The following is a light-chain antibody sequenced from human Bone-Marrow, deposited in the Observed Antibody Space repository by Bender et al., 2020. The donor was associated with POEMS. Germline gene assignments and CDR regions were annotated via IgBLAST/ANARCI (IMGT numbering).Light chain of an antibody. J-gene: IGLJ1*01. Sequence: QSALTQPASVSESPGQSITISCTGTSSDLGSYNLVSWYQRRPGSAPQLLIYDVTKRPSGVSSRFSGSKSGNTASLTISGLQADDEADYYCCSYSAGGARYVFGTGTMVSVL. V-gene: IGLV2-23*02. CDR1: SSDLGSYNL. CDR3: CSYSAGGARYV. CDR2: DVT.